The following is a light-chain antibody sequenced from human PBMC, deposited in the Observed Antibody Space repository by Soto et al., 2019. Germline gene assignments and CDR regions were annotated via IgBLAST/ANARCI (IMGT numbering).Light chain of an antibody. Sequence: EIVLTQSPYTLSSSPGDTATLSCRASQSVYNNYLACYQQKHGQAPRLLIYVASSKAPGITDRFSGSGSGTDFTLTINRLEPEDVAEYYCQQRGNSRTFGQGTKVEFK. V-gene: IGKV3-20*01. CDR3: QQRGNSRT. J-gene: IGKJ1*01. CDR1: QSVYNNY. CDR2: VAS.